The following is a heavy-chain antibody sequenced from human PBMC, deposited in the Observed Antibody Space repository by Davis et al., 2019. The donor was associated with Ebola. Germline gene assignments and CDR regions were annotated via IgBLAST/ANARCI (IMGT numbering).Heavy chain of an antibody. J-gene: IGHJ6*02. CDR3: ANDYGSGSYSKYYGMDV. CDR1: GFTFSSYG. D-gene: IGHD3-10*01. CDR2: ISYDGSNK. V-gene: IGHV3-30*18. Sequence: PGGSLRLSCAASGFTFSSYGMHWVRQAPGKGLEWVAVISYDGSNKYYADSVKGRFTISRDNSKNTLYLQMNSLRAEDTAVYYCANDYGSGSYSKYYGMDVWGQGTTVTVSS.